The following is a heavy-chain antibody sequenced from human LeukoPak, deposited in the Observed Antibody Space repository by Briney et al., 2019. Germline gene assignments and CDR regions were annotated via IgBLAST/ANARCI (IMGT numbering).Heavy chain of an antibody. CDR1: GFTFDDYA. CDR2: ISGDGGST. D-gene: IGHD5-18*01. Sequence: PGGSLTLSCAASGFTFDDYAMHWVRQAPGKGLEWVSLISGDGGSTYYADSVKGRFTISRDNSKNSLYLQMNSLRTEDTALYYCAKGGYSYGLTPFDYWGQGTLVAVSS. CDR3: AKGGYSYGLTPFDY. J-gene: IGHJ4*02. V-gene: IGHV3-43*02.